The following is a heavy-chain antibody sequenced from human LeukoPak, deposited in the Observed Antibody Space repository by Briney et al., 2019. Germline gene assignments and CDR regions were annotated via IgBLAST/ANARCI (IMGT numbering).Heavy chain of an antibody. J-gene: IGHJ4*02. V-gene: IGHV4-39*01. Sequence: SETLSLTCTVSGGSISSNSYYWGWIRQPPGKGLEWIGSIYYTGSTNYNPSLKSRVTISVDTSKNQFSLKLSSVTAADTAVYYCARQFMNGDYDYVWGSYRMAQNYDYWGQGTLVTVSS. CDR1: GGSISSNSYY. CDR2: IYYTGST. CDR3: ARQFMNGDYDYVWGSYRMAQNYDY. D-gene: IGHD3-16*02.